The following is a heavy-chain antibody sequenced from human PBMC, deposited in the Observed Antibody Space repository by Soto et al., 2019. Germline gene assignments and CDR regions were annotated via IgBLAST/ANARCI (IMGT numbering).Heavy chain of an antibody. CDR3: ARGDIVVVPAAQGYYYYMDA. J-gene: IGHJ6*03. V-gene: IGHV4-34*01. CDR2: INHSEST. CDR1: GGSFSGYY. D-gene: IGHD2-2*01. Sequence: PSETLSLTCAVYGGSFSGYYWTWIRQPPGKGLEWIGEINHSESTNYNPSLKSRVTISVDTSKNQFSLKLSSVTAADTAVYYCARGDIVVVPAAQGYYYYMDAWGKGTPVTVSS.